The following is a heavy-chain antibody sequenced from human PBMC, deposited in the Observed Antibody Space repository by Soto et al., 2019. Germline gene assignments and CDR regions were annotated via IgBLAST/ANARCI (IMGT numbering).Heavy chain of an antibody. V-gene: IGHV1-69*12. CDR2: IIPMYGTP. D-gene: IGHD1-1*01. Sequence: VQLVQSGTEVKKPGSSVKVSCKSSGGTFSRYAFSWVRQAPAQGPEWMGGIIPMYGTPSYAQKFHGRVTIIADRATNTVYIEMSSLRSEDTAVYYCARGDGGLRENWKYYYYALDVWGQGTPVTVAS. CDR1: GGTFSRYA. J-gene: IGHJ6*02. CDR3: ARGDGGLRENWKYYYYALDV.